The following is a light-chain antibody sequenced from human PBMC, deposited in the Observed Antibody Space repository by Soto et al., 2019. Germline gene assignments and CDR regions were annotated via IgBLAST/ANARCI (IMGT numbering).Light chain of an antibody. Sequence: VMTQSPDSLAVSLGERATINCKASQSVLSNSNNMNYLAWFQQKSGQPPKLLIYWASTRRSGVPDRLSGSGSATDFTLTISSLQAEDVAVYYFQQYHSDPITFGQGTRLEIK. V-gene: IGKV4-1*01. CDR2: WAS. CDR3: QQYHSDPIT. CDR1: QSVLSNSNNMNY. J-gene: IGKJ5*01.